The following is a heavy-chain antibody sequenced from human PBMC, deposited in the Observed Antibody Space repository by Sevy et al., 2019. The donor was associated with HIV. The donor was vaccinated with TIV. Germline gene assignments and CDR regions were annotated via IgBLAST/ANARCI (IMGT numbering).Heavy chain of an antibody. CDR2: IYPGGSDT. J-gene: IGHJ4*02. CDR1: GYSFTSYW. V-gene: IGHV5-51*01. CDR3: ARQGYYDSSGFGY. D-gene: IGHD3-22*01. Sequence: GESLKISCKGSGYSFTSYWIGWVPQMPGKGLEWIGIIYPGGSDTRYSPSFEGQVTNSADKSISTAYLQWSSRKASDTAMYYWARQGYYDSSGFGYWGQGTLVTVSS.